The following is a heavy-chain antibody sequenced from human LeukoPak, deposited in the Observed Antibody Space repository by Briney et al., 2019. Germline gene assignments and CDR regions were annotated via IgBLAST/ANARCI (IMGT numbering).Heavy chain of an antibody. V-gene: IGHV3-23*01. CDR2: ISGSGGST. D-gene: IGHD2-2*01. J-gene: IGHJ4*02. CDR1: GFTFSSYA. Sequence: GGSLRLSCAASGFTFSSYAMSRVRQAPGKGLEWVSAISGSGGSTYYADSVKGRFTISRDNSKNTLYLQMNSLRAEDTAVYYCAKLDCSSTSCYFDYWGQGTLVTVSS. CDR3: AKLDCSSTSCYFDY.